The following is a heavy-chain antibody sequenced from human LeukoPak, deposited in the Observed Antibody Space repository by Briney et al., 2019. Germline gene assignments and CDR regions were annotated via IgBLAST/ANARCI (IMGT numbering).Heavy chain of an antibody. CDR3: AKDARTYYCGSGSYYRDAFDI. CDR2: IRYDGSNK. J-gene: IGHJ3*02. CDR1: GFTFSSYG. V-gene: IGHV3-30*02. D-gene: IGHD3-10*01. Sequence: GGSLRLSCAASGFTFSSYGMHWVRQAPGKGLEWVAFIRYDGSNKYYADSVKGRFTISRDNSKNTLYLQMNSLRAEDTAVYYCAKDARTYYCGSGSYYRDAFDIWGQGTMVTVSS.